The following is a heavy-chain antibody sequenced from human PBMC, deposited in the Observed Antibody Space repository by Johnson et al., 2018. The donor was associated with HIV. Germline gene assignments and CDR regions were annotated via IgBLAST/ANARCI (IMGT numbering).Heavy chain of an antibody. CDR2: ISYDASNK. Sequence: QVQLVESGGGVVQPGRSLRLSCAASGFTFSSYAMHWVRQAPGKGLEWVAVISYDASNKYYADSVKGRFTISRDNSKNTLYLQMNSLRAEDTAVDYCARDRGVAVVIATEGGAFDIWGQGTVVTVSS. CDR1: GFTFSSYA. CDR3: ARDRGVAVVIATEGGAFDI. D-gene: IGHD2-21*01. V-gene: IGHV3-30*04. J-gene: IGHJ3*02.